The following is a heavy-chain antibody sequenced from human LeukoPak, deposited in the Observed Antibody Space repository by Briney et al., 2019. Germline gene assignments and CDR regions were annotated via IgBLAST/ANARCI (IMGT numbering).Heavy chain of an antibody. CDR3: ARHGSTDYFDY. CDR1: GGSISSTTSY. Sequence: SETLSLTCAVSGGSISSTTSYWGWIRQPPGKGLEWIGRIYYSGSTFYNPSLKSRVTISVDTSKNQLSLRLSSVTAADTAVYYCARHGSTDYFDYWGQGTLVTVSS. V-gene: IGHV4-39*01. D-gene: IGHD2-2*03. J-gene: IGHJ4*02. CDR2: IYYSGST.